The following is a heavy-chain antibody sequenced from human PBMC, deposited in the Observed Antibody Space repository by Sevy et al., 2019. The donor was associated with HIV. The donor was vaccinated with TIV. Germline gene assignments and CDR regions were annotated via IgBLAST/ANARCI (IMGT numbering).Heavy chain of an antibody. D-gene: IGHD3-22*01. CDR3: AGGRFDSSGSFDAFDM. Sequence: GSLRPSCAASGITFNNYAMNWVRQAPGKGLDWVSTIFGSGGTTYYADSVKGRFTISRDNSKNTLYLQMNSLRTEDTALYYCAGGRFDSSGSFDAFDMWGQGTMVTVSS. CDR1: GITFNNYA. V-gene: IGHV3-23*01. J-gene: IGHJ3*02. CDR2: IFGSGGTT.